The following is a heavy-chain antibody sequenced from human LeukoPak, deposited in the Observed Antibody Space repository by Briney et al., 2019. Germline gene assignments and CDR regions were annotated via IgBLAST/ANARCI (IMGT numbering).Heavy chain of an antibody. CDR2: IYYSGST. Sequence: SETLSLTCTVSGGSISSGGYYWSWIRQHPGKGLEWIGYIYYSGSTYYNPPLKSRVTISVDTSKNQFSLKLSSVTAADTAVYYCATSSNYYDSSGDYFDYWGQGTLVTVSS. J-gene: IGHJ4*02. D-gene: IGHD3-22*01. V-gene: IGHV4-31*03. CDR1: GGSISSGGYY. CDR3: ATSSNYYDSSGDYFDY.